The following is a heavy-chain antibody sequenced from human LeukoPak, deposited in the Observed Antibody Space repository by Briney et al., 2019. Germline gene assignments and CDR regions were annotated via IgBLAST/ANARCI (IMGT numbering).Heavy chain of an antibody. CDR3: ARGVGSSGSMYDY. V-gene: IGHV4-34*01. CDR2: INHSGST. Sequence: SETLSLTCAVYGGSFSGYYWSWIRQPPGKGLEWIGEINHSGSTNYNPSFKSRVTISVDTSKNQFSLKLSSVTAADTAVYYCARGVGSSGSMYDYWGQGTLVTVSS. D-gene: IGHD3-22*01. CDR1: GGSFSGYY. J-gene: IGHJ4*02.